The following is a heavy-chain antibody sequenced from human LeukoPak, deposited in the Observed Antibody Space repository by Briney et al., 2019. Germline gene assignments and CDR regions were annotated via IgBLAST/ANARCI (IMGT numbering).Heavy chain of an antibody. V-gene: IGHV1-8*01. CDR2: INPSSGYT. Sequence: ASVKVSCKASGNTFTSYDINWVRQATGQGLEWMGDINPSSGYTDYAQKFQGRVTLTRNTSITTAYMELSSLTSEDTAVYYCARAKGFGWPPYWYFXLWGRGTLVIV. CDR1: GNTFTSYD. J-gene: IGHJ2*01. CDR3: ARAKGFGWPPYWYFXL. D-gene: IGHD6-19*01.